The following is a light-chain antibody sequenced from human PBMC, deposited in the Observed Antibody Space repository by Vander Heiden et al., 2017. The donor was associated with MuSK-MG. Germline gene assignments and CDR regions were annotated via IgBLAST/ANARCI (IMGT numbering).Light chain of an antibody. V-gene: IGKV1-12*01. CDR3: QQANSSPRT. J-gene: IGKJ3*01. Sequence: WLPWYHQQPGNAPKLLLYDASTLQSGVPSRCSGSGSGTDFTPTISRLQPDDSVTYFWQQANSSPRTFGPGTKVEIK. CDR2: DAS. CDR1: W.